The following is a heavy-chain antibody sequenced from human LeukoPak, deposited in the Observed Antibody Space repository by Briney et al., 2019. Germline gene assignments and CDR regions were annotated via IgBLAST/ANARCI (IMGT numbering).Heavy chain of an antibody. CDR3: ARDASAPFDL. CDR1: GFTFSSYA. V-gene: IGHV3-30-3*01. D-gene: IGHD1-26*01. J-gene: IGHJ2*01. Sequence: PGGSLRLSCAASGFTFSSYAMHWVRQAPGKGLEWVAVISYDGSNKYYADSVKGRFTISRDNSKNTLYLQMNSLRAEDTAVYYCARDASAPFDLWGRGTLVTVSS. CDR2: ISYDGSNK.